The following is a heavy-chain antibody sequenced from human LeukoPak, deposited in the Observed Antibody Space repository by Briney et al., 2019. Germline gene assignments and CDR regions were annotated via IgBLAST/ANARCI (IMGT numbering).Heavy chain of an antibody. D-gene: IGHD5-24*01. V-gene: IGHV3-23*01. CDR1: GFTFSSYA. J-gene: IGHJ4*02. Sequence: GASLRLSCAASGFTFSSYAMSWVRQAPGKGLEWVSAISGSGGSTYYADSVKGRFTISRDNSKNTLYLQMNSLRAEDTAVYYCAKDSVETLRGSRWPTVSDYWGQGTLVTVSS. CDR2: ISGSGGST. CDR3: AKDSVETLRGSRWPTVSDY.